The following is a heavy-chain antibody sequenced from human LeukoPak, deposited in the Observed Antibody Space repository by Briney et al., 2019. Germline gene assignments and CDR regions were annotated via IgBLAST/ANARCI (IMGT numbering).Heavy chain of an antibody. CDR1: GFTFSSYW. V-gene: IGHV3-7*01. D-gene: IGHD6-19*01. CDR2: IKQDGSEK. CDR3: ARAQQWQWSFYYYYYMDV. Sequence: GGSLRLSCAASGFTFSSYWMSWVRQAPGKGLEWVANIKQDGSEKYYVDSVKGRLTISRDNAKNSLYLQMNSLRAEDTAVYYCARAQQWQWSFYYYYYMDVWGKGTTVTVSS. J-gene: IGHJ6*03.